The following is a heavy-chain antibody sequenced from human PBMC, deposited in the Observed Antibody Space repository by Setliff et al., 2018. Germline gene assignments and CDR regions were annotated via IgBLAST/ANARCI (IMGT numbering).Heavy chain of an antibody. J-gene: IGHJ4*02. CDR2: IYYSGST. Sequence: PSETLSLTCTVSGGSISSSSYYWGWIRQPPGKGLEWIGSIYYSGSTYYNPSLKSRVTISVDTSKNQFSLKLNSVTAADTAVYYCARDRGIAARLFDYWGQGTLVTVSS. CDR1: GGSISSSSYY. CDR3: ARDRGIAARLFDY. D-gene: IGHD6-6*01. V-gene: IGHV4-39*07.